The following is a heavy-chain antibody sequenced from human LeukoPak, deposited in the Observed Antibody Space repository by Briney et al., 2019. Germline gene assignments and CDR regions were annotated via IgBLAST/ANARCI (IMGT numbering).Heavy chain of an antibody. D-gene: IGHD1/OR15-1a*01. V-gene: IGHV4-31*03. CDR2: IYYSGST. CDR3: ARDRTNWFDP. CDR1: GGSISSGGYY. Sequence: SQTLSLTCTVSGGSISSGGYYWSWIRQHPGKGLEWIGYIYYSGSTYYNPSLKSRVTISVDTSKDQFSLKLSSVTAADTAVYYCARDRTNWFDPWGQGTLVTVSS. J-gene: IGHJ5*02.